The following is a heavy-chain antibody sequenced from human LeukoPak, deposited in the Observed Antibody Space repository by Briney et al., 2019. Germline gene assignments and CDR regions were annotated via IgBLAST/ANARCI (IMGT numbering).Heavy chain of an antibody. CDR3: ARLSTDNVVLPGAMAYYFDC. Sequence: SETLSLTCTVSAGSITSQYWSWIRQPPGKGLEYIGYINYSGSTNYNPSLKGRVAISVDTSKNQFSLKLSSVTAADTAVYYCARLSTDNVVLPGAMAYYFDCWGQGTLVTVSS. J-gene: IGHJ4*02. D-gene: IGHD2-2*01. CDR2: INYSGST. CDR1: AGSITSQY. V-gene: IGHV4-59*08.